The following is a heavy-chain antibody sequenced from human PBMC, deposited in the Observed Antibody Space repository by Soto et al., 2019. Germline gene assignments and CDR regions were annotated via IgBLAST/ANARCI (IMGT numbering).Heavy chain of an antibody. CDR1: GGSVSSGSYY. Sequence: SETLSLTCTVSGGSVSSGSYYWSWIRQPPGKGLEWVGYIYYSGSTNYNPSLKSRVTISVDTSKNQFSLKLSSVTAADTAVYYCAREYRSSSSFDYWGQGTLVTVSS. CDR2: IYYSGST. J-gene: IGHJ4*02. CDR3: AREYRSSSSFDY. D-gene: IGHD6-6*01. V-gene: IGHV4-61*01.